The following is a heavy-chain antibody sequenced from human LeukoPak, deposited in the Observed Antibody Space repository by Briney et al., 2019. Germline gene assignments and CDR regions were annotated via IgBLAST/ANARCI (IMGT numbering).Heavy chain of an antibody. J-gene: IGHJ2*01. Sequence: TGGSLRLSCAASGFTFSSYSVNWVRQAPGKGLEWVSSISSSSSSYIYYADSVKGRFTISRDNAKNSLYLQMNSLRAEDTAVYYCARDTITMKEVAYWYFDLWGRGTLVTVSS. CDR2: ISSSSSSYI. V-gene: IGHV3-21*01. CDR1: GFTFSSYS. CDR3: ARDTITMKEVAYWYFDL. D-gene: IGHD3-22*01.